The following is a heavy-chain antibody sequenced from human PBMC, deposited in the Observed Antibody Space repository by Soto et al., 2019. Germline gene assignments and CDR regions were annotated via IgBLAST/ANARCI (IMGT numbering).Heavy chain of an antibody. Sequence: KASETLSLTCSVSGGSISRYYWSWIRQPPGKGLEWIGYAYYSGDNXXXQXXXXXXKMAVDTSKNQVYLKLSSVTAADTAVYYCARSLRGYSYGYLDYWGQGTLVTVSS. CDR3: ARSLRGYSYGYLDY. CDR2: AYYSGDN. J-gene: IGHJ4*02. D-gene: IGHD5-18*01. V-gene: IGHV4-59*01. CDR1: GGSISRYY.